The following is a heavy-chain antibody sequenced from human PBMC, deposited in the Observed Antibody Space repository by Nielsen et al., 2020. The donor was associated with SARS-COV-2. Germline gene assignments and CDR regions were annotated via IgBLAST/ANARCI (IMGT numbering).Heavy chain of an antibody. J-gene: IGHJ4*02. CDR1: GYTFTSYY. V-gene: IGHV1-46*01. D-gene: IGHD5-18*01. CDR3: ARGLGIQLWFRPPLGY. Sequence: ASVKVSCKASGYTFTSYYMHWVRQAPGQGLEWMGIINPSGGSPSYAQKFQGRVTMTWDTSTSTVYMDLSSLRSEDTAVYYCARGLGIQLWFRPPLGYWGQGTLVTVSS. CDR2: INPSGGSP.